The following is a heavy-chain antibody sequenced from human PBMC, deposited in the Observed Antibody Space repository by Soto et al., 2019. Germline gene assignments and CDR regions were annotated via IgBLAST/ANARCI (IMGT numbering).Heavy chain of an antibody. Sequence: QVQLQESGPGLVKPSGTLSLTCAVSGGSISSSNWWSWVRQPPGKGLEWIGEIYHSGSTNYNPSLKSRVTISVDKSKNQFSMKLSSVTAADTAVYYCARGASYSSSWRRRGPPAFDYWGQGTLVTVSS. CDR1: GGSISSSNW. J-gene: IGHJ4*02. CDR2: IYHSGST. CDR3: ARGASYSSSWRRRGPPAFDY. D-gene: IGHD6-13*01. V-gene: IGHV4-4*02.